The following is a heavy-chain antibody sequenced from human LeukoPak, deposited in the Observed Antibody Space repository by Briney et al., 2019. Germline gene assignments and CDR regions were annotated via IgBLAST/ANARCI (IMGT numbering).Heavy chain of an antibody. V-gene: IGHV3-33*08. CDR3: ARDMGRAWYGPPDY. J-gene: IGHJ4*02. Sequence: GGSLRLSCAASGFTFSGSAMHWVRQAPGKRLEWVAVIWNDGSETFHADSVKGRFRIASDNSKKTLYLQMNSLRAEDTAVYFCARDMGRAWYGPPDYWGQGTLVTVSS. D-gene: IGHD6-13*01. CDR1: GFTFSGSA. CDR2: IWNDGSET.